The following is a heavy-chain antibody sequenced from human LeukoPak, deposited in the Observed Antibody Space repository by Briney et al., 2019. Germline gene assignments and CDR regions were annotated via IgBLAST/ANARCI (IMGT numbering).Heavy chain of an antibody. Sequence: SETLSLTCTVSGGSISSYYRSWIRQPPRKGLEWIGYIYYSGSTNYNPSLKSRVTISVDTSKNQFSLKLSSVTAADTAVYYCARGSLWFGELPDAFDIWGQGTMVTVSS. CDR2: IYYSGST. D-gene: IGHD3-10*01. V-gene: IGHV4-59*08. J-gene: IGHJ3*02. CDR3: ARGSLWFGELPDAFDI. CDR1: GGSISSYY.